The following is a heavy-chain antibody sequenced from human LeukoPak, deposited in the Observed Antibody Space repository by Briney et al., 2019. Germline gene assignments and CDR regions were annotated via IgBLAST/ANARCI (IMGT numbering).Heavy chain of an antibody. CDR1: GGSISSGGYY. V-gene: IGHV4-31*03. CDR3: ARGLNRVPAATSWFDP. Sequence: PSETLSLTCTVSGGSISSGGYYWSWIRQHPGKGLEWIGYIYYSGSTYYNPSLKSRVTISVDTSKDQFSLKLSSVTAADTAVYYCARGLNRVPAATSWFDPWGQGTLVTVSS. J-gene: IGHJ5*02. D-gene: IGHD2-2*01. CDR2: IYYSGST.